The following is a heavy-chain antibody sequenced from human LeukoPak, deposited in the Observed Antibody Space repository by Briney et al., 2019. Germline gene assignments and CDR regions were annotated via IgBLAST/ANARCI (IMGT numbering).Heavy chain of an antibody. V-gene: IGHV4-39*01. CDR1: GGSISSSSYF. J-gene: IGHJ4*02. D-gene: IGHD4-17*01. CDR3: ARQMNTVTADY. CDR2: IFYSGST. Sequence: SGTLSLTCTVSGGSISSSSYFWGWIRRPPGKGLEWIGSIFYSGSTYYNPSLNSRVTISIDTSKNQFSLRLSSVTAADTAVYYCARQMNTVTADYWGQGTLVTVSS.